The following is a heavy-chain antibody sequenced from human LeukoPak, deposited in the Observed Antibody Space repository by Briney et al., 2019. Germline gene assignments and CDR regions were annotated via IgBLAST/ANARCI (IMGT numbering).Heavy chain of an antibody. V-gene: IGHV5-51*01. CDR1: GYSFTSYW. CDR3: ARQAPSIAAAGNDYYYGMDV. Sequence: GESLKISCKGSGYSFTSYWIGWVRPMPGKGLEWMGIIYPGDSDTRYSPSFQGQVTISADKSISTAYLQWSSLKASDTAMYYCARQAPSIAAAGNDYYYGMDVWGQGTTVTVSS. J-gene: IGHJ6*02. CDR2: IYPGDSDT. D-gene: IGHD6-13*01.